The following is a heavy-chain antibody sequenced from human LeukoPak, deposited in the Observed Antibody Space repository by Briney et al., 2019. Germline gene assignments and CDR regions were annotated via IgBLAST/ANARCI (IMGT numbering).Heavy chain of an antibody. V-gene: IGHV3-21*01. Sequence: GGSLRLSCAASGFTFSSYSMNWVRQAPGKGLEWVSSISSSSSYIYYADSVKGRFTISRDNAKNSLYLQMNSLRAEDTAVYYCARDSSAYYYDSSGSDFDYWGQGTLVTVSS. CDR3: ARDSSAYYYDSSGSDFDY. D-gene: IGHD3-22*01. CDR1: GFTFSSYS. J-gene: IGHJ4*02. CDR2: ISSSSSYI.